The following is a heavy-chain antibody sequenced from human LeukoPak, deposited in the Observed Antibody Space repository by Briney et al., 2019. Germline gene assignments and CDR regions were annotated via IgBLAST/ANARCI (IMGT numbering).Heavy chain of an antibody. CDR1: GGSFSGYY. CDR2: INHSGST. Sequence: SETLSLTCAVYGGSFSGYYWSWIRQPPGKGLEWIGEINHSGSTNYNPSLKSRVTISVDKSKNQFSLKLSSVTAADTAVYYCARPTNTYYYGSGSSPGPSWFDPWGQGTLVTVSS. D-gene: IGHD3-10*01. CDR3: ARPTNTYYYGSGSSPGPSWFDP. V-gene: IGHV4-34*01. J-gene: IGHJ5*02.